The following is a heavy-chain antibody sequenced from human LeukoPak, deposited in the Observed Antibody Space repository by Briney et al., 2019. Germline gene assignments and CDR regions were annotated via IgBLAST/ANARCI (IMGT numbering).Heavy chain of an antibody. J-gene: IGHJ4*02. CDR2: IYTTGST. D-gene: IGHD3-22*01. CDR3: ASGYYYRQDY. V-gene: IGHV4-61*02. Sequence: SQTLSLTCTVSGGSISSGSYYWSWIRQPAGKGLEWIGRIYTTGSTNYNPSLKSRVTISVDTSKNQFSLQLSSVTAADTAVYYCASGYYYRQDYWGQGTLVTVSS. CDR1: GGSISSGSYY.